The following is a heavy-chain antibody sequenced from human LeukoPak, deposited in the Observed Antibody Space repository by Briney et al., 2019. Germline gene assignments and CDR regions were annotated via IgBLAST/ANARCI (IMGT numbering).Heavy chain of an antibody. CDR2: ISPSSGGT. CDR1: GYTFTGYY. J-gene: IGHJ4*02. CDR3: AREGDNSGYQPFDY. D-gene: IGHD3-22*01. V-gene: IGHV1-2*06. Sequence: ASVKVSCKASGYTFTGYYIHWVRQTPGQGLEWMGRISPSSGGTNYAQKLQGRVTMTRDTSISTAYMELRRLGSDDTAVYYCAREGDNSGYQPFDYWGQGTLITVSS.